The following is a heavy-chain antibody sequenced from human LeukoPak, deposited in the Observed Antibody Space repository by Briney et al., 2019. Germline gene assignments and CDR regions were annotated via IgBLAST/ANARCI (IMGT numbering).Heavy chain of an antibody. CDR2: IRNKASGGTT. D-gene: IGHD2-15*01. CDR1: GFTFGDYS. J-gene: IGHJ4*02. Sequence: PGGSLRLSCTASGFTFGDYSMTWFRQAPGKGLEWVSFIRNKASGGTTEHAASVRGRFATSRDDSKSIAYLQMSSLKAEDTALYYCTRDRIMTDFWGQGTLVTVSS. CDR3: TRDRIMTDF. V-gene: IGHV3-49*03.